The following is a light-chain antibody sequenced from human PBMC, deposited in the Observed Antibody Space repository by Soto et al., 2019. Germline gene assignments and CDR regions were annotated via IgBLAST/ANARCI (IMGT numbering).Light chain of an antibody. CDR2: GTS. J-gene: IGKJ1*01. CDR3: QRFGSSWLP. V-gene: IGKV3-20*01. CDR1: QSIGSSY. Sequence: ENVLTQSPGTLSLSPGERATLSCRASQSIGSSYLAWYQQKPGHAPRLTIYGTSNRATGIPDRFSGSGSGTDFTLTISRLEPEDFGVYYGQRFGSSWLPFGQGTKEQIK.